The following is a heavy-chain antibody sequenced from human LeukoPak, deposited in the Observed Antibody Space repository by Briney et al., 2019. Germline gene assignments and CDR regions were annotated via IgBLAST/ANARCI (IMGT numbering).Heavy chain of an antibody. J-gene: IGHJ4*02. Sequence: GEPLHISFKGSGHSFTNQYINWVPQVPGKGLEWMGRIDPSDYYTNYSPSFQGHVTLSADRSISTAYLHWSSLKASDTAMYYCASSPTLVGTSPRVDFWGQGTLVTVSS. V-gene: IGHV5-10-1*01. CDR2: IDPSDYYT. CDR3: ASSPTLVGTSPRVDF. D-gene: IGHD2-21*01. CDR1: GHSFTNQY.